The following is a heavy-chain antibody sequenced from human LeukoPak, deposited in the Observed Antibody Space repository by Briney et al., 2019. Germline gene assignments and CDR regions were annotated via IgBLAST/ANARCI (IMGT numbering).Heavy chain of an antibody. V-gene: IGHV4-59*12. D-gene: IGHD2-2*01. J-gene: IGHJ4*02. CDR3: ARDPYCSSTSCATPNVD. CDR1: GGSISSYY. CDR2: IYYSGST. Sequence: PSETLSLTCTVSGGSISSYYWSWIRQPPGKGLEWIGYIYYSGSTNYNPSLKSRVTISIDTSKNQFSLKLSSVTAADTAVYYCARDPYCSSTSCATPNVDWGQGTLVTVSS.